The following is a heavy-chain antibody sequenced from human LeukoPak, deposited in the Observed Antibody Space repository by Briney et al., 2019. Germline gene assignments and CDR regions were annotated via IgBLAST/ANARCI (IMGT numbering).Heavy chain of an antibody. CDR3: ARDPGFRAPEWYFDL. V-gene: IGHV3-21*01. J-gene: IGHJ2*01. CDR1: GFTFSSYS. Sequence: GGSLRLSCAASGFTFSSYSMSCVREAPGEGLECVSSISSSSGYIYYAHPVKGGFTISRDNAENSLYLQMNSVRAEDTALYYGARDPGFRAPEWYFDLWGRGTLLTLSS. D-gene: IGHD3-10*01. CDR2: ISSSSGYI.